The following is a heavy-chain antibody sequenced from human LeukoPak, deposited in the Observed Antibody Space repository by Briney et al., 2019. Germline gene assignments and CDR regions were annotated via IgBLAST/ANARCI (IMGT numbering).Heavy chain of an antibody. Sequence: ASLKVSCKASGYIFSRHGITWVRQAPGQGLEWMGWISGYNGNTNYAQKFQGRVTMTTDTSTSTAYMELRSLRSDDTAVYYCAREPETTECFWGQGTLVTVSA. CDR1: GYIFSRHG. J-gene: IGHJ4*02. CDR3: AREPETTECF. CDR2: ISGYNGNT. V-gene: IGHV1-18*01. D-gene: IGHD4-17*01.